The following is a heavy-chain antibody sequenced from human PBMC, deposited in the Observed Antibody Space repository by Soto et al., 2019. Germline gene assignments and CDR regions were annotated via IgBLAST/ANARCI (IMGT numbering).Heavy chain of an antibody. Sequence: PSETRSLTCAVSGGSISSGGYSWSWIRQPPGKGLEWIGYIYHSGSTYYNPSLKSRVTISVDRSKNQFSLKLSSVTAADTAVYYCARENLYSGSYSHTPWGDAFDIWGQGTMVTVSS. CDR3: ARENLYSGSYSHTPWGDAFDI. CDR1: GGSISSGGYS. CDR2: IYHSGST. J-gene: IGHJ3*02. V-gene: IGHV4-30-2*01. D-gene: IGHD1-26*01.